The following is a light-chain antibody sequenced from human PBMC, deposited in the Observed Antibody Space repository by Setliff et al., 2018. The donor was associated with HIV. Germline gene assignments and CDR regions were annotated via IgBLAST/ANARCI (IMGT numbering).Light chain of an antibody. V-gene: IGKV1-39*01. CDR1: QNIGKF. J-gene: IGKJ4*01. Sequence: DIQMTQSPLSLSASVGDRVTITCRASQNIGKFLNWYQQKPGKAPSLLIYDASTLQPGVPSRFSGGGSGTDFTLTIYSLHTEDFATYFCQQSFNSPLTFGGGTKVDIK. CDR2: DAS. CDR3: QQSFNSPLT.